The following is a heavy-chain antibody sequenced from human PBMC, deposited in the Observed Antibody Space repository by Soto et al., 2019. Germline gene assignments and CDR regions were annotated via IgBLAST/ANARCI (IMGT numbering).Heavy chain of an antibody. CDR3: ANFFEIPGDDYYSYTDV. Sequence: PGGSLRLSCAASGFTISSYGMHWVRQAPGKGLEWVAVIWYDGSNKYYADSVKGRFTISRDNSKNTLYLQMNSLRAEDTAVYYCANFFEIPGDDYYSYTDVWGKGTTVTVSS. CDR1: GFTISSYG. D-gene: IGHD3-3*01. V-gene: IGHV3-33*06. CDR2: IWYDGSNK. J-gene: IGHJ6*03.